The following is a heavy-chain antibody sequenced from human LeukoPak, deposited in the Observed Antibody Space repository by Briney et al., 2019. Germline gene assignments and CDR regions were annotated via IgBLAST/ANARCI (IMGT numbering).Heavy chain of an antibody. J-gene: IGHJ4*02. CDR2: INEDGRAK. CDR1: GFTFSTYW. CDR3: ARPYYGSADY. V-gene: IGHV3-7*03. Sequence: GGSLRLSCVASGFTFSTYWMSRVRQAPGKGLEWVANINEDGRAKYYVDSVMGRFTISRDNAKNSLYLQMNSQRAEDTAVYYCARPYYGSADYWGQGTLVTVSS. D-gene: IGHD3-10*01.